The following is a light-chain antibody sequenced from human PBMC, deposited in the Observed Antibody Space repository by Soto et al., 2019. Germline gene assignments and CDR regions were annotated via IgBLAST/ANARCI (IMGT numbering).Light chain of an antibody. Sequence: EIVMTQSPATLPVSPGERATLSCRASQTVSRNNLVWYQQRPGQPPRLLIYGASSRATGIPDRFSGSGSGTDFTLTISRLEPEDFAVYYCQQHGTSPITFGQGTRLEIK. J-gene: IGKJ5*01. CDR1: QTVSRNN. CDR2: GAS. CDR3: QQHGTSPIT. V-gene: IGKV3-20*01.